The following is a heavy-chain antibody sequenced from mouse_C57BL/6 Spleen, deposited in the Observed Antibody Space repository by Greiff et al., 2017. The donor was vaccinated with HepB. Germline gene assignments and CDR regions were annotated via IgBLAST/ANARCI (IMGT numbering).Heavy chain of an antibody. V-gene: IGHV1-15*01. CDR2: IDPETGGT. J-gene: IGHJ2*01. CDR1: GYTFTDYE. CDR3: ARWGHYFDY. Sequence: VQLVESGAELVRPGASVTLSCKASGYTFTDYEMHWVKQTPVHGLEWIGAIDPETGGTAYNQKFKGKAILTADKSSSTAYMQLSSLTSEDSAVYYCARWGHYFDYWGQGTTLTVSS.